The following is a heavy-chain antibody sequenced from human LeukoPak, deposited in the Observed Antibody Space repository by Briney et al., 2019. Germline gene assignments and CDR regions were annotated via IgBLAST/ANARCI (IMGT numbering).Heavy chain of an antibody. CDR2: ISYDGSNK. D-gene: IGHD3-22*01. J-gene: IGHJ4*02. V-gene: IGHV3-30*03. CDR1: GFTFSSYG. Sequence: GGSLRLSCAASGFTFSSYGMHWVRQAPGKGLEWVAVISYDGSNKYYADSVKGRFTISRDNSKNSLYLQMNSLRAEDTAVYYCARERYYDSRVDYWGQGTLVTVSS. CDR3: ARERYYDSRVDY.